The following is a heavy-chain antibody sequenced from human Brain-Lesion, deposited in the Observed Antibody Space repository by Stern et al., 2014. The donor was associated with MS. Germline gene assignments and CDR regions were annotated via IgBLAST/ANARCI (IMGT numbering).Heavy chain of an antibody. CDR2: IYYSGNT. J-gene: IGHJ5*02. V-gene: IGHV4-39*01. CDR3: AGEEDIRYCSGGSCTGNWFDP. CDR1: GGSVSSTSYA. D-gene: IGHD2-15*01. Sequence: QVQLVQSGPGLVKPSETLSLTCTVAGGSVSSTSYAWAWIRQPPGKGLEWIGTIYYSGNTYYSPSLKSRLTISLAPPKNQFPLQLRLVTAADTAVYYCAGEEDIRYCSGGSCTGNWFDPWGQGTLVTVSS.